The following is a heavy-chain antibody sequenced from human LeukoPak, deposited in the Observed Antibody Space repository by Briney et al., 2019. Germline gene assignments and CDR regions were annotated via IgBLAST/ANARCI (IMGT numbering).Heavy chain of an antibody. CDR1: GFLVSRDW. Sequence: GGSLRLSCAASGFLVSRDWMSWVRQAPGKGLEWVANRKEDGSEKYYVESMKGRFTISRDNVKNSLYLQINSLRAEDTAVYYCARDSFETDIDYWGQGTLVTVSS. J-gene: IGHJ4*02. D-gene: IGHD1-14*01. CDR3: ARDSFETDIDY. V-gene: IGHV3-7*01. CDR2: RKEDGSEK.